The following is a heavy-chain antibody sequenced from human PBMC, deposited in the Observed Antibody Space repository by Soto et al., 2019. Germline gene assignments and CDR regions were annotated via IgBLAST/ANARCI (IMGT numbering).Heavy chain of an antibody. V-gene: IGHV1-18*04. CDR1: GYTFTSYG. Sequence: VASVKVSCKASGYTFTSYGISWVRQAPGQGLEWMGWISAYNGNTNYAQKLQGRVTMTTDTSTSTAYMELRSLRSDDTAVYYCAREGGAVAGKGHYYYYYGMDVWGQGTTVTVSS. J-gene: IGHJ6*02. D-gene: IGHD6-19*01. CDR2: ISAYNGNT. CDR3: AREGGAVAGKGHYYYYYGMDV.